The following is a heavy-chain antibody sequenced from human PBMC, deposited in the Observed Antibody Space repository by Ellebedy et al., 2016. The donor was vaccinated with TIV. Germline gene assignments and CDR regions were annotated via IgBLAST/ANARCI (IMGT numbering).Heavy chain of an antibody. CDR2: ISRDGVNK. CDR3: ARDFRWLVDY. J-gene: IGHJ4*02. CDR1: GFTFSDYA. D-gene: IGHD6-19*01. Sequence: GESLKTSCVASGFTFSDYAMHWVRQAQGKGLEWVAIISRDGVNKYYSDSVRGRFTISKDNSKDTTYLQMNSLRTEDTDLYYCARDFRWLVDYWGQGTLVSVSS. V-gene: IGHV3-30-3*01.